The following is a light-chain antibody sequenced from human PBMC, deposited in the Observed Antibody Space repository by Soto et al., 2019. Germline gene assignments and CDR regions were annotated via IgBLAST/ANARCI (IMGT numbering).Light chain of an antibody. J-gene: IGLJ1*01. V-gene: IGLV1-51*01. CDR1: SSNIGGNS. CDR3: ASYSSTDTLYV. Sequence: QSVLTQPPSVSAAPGQKVTISCSGSSSNIGGNSVSWYQQLPGTAPKLLIYDDNKRPSGIPDRFSGSKSGTRASLTISGLQAEDEADYFCASYSSTDTLYVFGTGTKVTV. CDR2: DDN.